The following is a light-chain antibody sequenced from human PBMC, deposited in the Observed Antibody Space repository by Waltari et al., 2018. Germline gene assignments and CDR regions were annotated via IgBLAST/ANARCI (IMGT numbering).Light chain of an antibody. CDR3: QHYLRLPAT. J-gene: IGKJ1*01. Sequence: ELVLTQSPGTLSLSPGERATLSCRASQSVSRALAWYQQKPGQAPRLPIYGASNRSNGIPDRFSGSGSGTDFSLTISSLEPEDFAVYYCQHYLRLPATFGQGTKVEIK. CDR1: QSVSRA. CDR2: GAS. V-gene: IGKV3-20*01.